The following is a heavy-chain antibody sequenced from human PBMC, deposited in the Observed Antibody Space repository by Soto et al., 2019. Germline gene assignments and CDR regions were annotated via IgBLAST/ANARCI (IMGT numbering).Heavy chain of an antibody. CDR2: INHSGRN. CDR1: GGSFSGYY. V-gene: IGHV4-34*01. J-gene: IGHJ6*02. Sequence: PSETLSLTCAVYGGSFSGYYWSWIRQPPGKGLEWIGEINHSGRNNYNPSLKSRVTISIDTSKNQFSLKLSAVTAADTAVYYCARGLSLSGYYEVRYYHGMDVWGQGTTVT. CDR3: ARGLSLSGYYEVRYYHGMDV. D-gene: IGHD3-9*01.